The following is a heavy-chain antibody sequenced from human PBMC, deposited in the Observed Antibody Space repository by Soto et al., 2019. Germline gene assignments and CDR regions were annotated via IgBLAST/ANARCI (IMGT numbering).Heavy chain of an antibody. CDR2: IYHSGST. Sequence: SETLSLTCAVSGGSISRGGYSWGLIRQPPGKGLGWIGYIYHSGSTYYNPSLKSRVTISVDRSKNQFSLKLSSVTAADTAVYYCARKKREYCSSTSCYTGNWFDPWGQGTLVTVSS. D-gene: IGHD2-2*02. V-gene: IGHV4-30-2*01. CDR1: GGSISRGGYS. CDR3: ARKKREYCSSTSCYTGNWFDP. J-gene: IGHJ5*02.